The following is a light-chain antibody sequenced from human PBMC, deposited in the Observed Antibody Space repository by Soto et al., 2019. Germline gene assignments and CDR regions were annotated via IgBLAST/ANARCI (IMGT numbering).Light chain of an antibody. CDR1: QSVSSN. Sequence: EIVLTQSPATLSLSPGERATLSCRASQSVSSNLAWYQQKPGQAPRLLIYGASTRATGIPARFSGSGSGTEFTLTIRSLQSEDFAVYYCQQYNNWPPMAFGQGTKVEIK. CDR2: GAS. CDR3: QQYNNWPPMA. J-gene: IGKJ1*01. V-gene: IGKV3-15*01.